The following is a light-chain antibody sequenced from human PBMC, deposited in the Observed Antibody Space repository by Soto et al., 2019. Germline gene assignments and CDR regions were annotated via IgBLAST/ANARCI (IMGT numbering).Light chain of an antibody. Sequence: QSVLTQPASVSGFPGRSITISCTGTSSDVGAYDFVSWYQQHPDKAPKLMIYEVRNRPSGVSNRFSGSKSVNTATLTISGLQAEDEADYYCSSYTTSSTRVFGPGTKVTVL. CDR2: EVR. CDR3: SSYTTSSTRV. V-gene: IGLV2-14*03. CDR1: SSDVGAYDF. J-gene: IGLJ1*01.